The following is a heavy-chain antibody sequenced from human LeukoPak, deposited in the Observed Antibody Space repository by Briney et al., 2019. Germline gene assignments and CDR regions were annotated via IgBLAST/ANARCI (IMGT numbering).Heavy chain of an antibody. V-gene: IGHV1-69*06. Sequence: SVKVSCKASGYTFTSYGISWVRQAPGQGLEWMGGIIPIFGTANYAQKFQGRVTITADNSTSTAYMALSSLRSEDTAVYYCAREIQLPALDYWGQGTLVTVSS. D-gene: IGHD4-23*01. CDR1: GYTFTSYG. J-gene: IGHJ4*02. CDR3: AREIQLPALDY. CDR2: IIPIFGTA.